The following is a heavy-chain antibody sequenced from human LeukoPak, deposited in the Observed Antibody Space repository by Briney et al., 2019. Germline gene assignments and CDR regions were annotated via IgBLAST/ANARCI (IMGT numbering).Heavy chain of an antibody. V-gene: IGHV3-23*01. Sequence: PGGSLKLSCAASGFTFSSYAMSWVRQAPGKGQEWVSAISGSGGSTYYADSVKGRFTISRDNSKNTLYLQMNSLRAEDTAVYYCAKAGSGSGSYLLPRDAFDIWGQGTMVTVSS. CDR3: AKAGSGSGSYLLPRDAFDI. CDR1: GFTFSSYA. D-gene: IGHD3-10*01. CDR2: ISGSGGST. J-gene: IGHJ3*02.